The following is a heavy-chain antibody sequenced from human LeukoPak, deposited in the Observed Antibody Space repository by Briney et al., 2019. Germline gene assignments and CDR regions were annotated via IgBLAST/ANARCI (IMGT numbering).Heavy chain of an antibody. J-gene: IGHJ5*02. Sequence: PSETLSLTCTVSGGSISSSSYYWGWIRQPPGKGLEWIGSIYYSGSTYYNPSLKSRVTISVDTSKNQFSLKLSSVTAADTAVYYCARGGTSGGSNTTKTAWFDPWGQGTLVTVSS. CDR1: GGSISSSSYY. CDR3: ARGGTSGGSNTTKTAWFDP. D-gene: IGHD2-2*01. CDR2: IYYSGST. V-gene: IGHV4-39*07.